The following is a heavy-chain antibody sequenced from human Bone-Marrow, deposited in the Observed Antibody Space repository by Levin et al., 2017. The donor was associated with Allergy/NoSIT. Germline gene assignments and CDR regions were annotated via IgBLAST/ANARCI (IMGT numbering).Heavy chain of an antibody. CDR2: ILYSHSS. CDR3: VRTSPPSAPTLLFDP. Sequence: KTSETLSLTCTVSGVSINNNPYYWTWIRQPPGKGLEWIGNILYSHSSYYNPSLKSRVSMSVDTSKNQISLRLTSVTAADTATYYCVRTSPPSAPTLLFDPWGQGTLVIVSS. J-gene: IGHJ5*02. D-gene: IGHD3-10*01. V-gene: IGHV4-39*01. CDR1: GVSINNNPYY.